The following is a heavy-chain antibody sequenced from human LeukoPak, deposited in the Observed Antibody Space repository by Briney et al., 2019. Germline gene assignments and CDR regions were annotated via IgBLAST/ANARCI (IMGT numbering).Heavy chain of an antibody. J-gene: IGHJ4*02. CDR3: ASVDPKAPGDYS. Sequence: PGGSLRLSCAASGFTFSDYYMSWIRQAPGKGMEWVSYISSSSRYTNYADSVKGRFTISRDNAKNSLYVQMNNLRAEDTAVYYCASVDPKAPGDYSWGRGTLVTVS. D-gene: IGHD5-12*01. CDR2: ISSSSRYT. V-gene: IGHV3-11*06. CDR1: GFTFSDYY.